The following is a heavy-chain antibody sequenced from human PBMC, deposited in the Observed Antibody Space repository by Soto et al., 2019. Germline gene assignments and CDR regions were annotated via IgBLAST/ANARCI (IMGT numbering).Heavy chain of an antibody. CDR3: TRPKGNWFDP. V-gene: IGHV3-73*01. Sequence: GGSLRLSCAASGFTFSGSAMHWVRQASGKGLEWVGRIRSKANSYATAYAASVKGRFTISRDDSKNTAYLQMNSLKTEDTAVYYCTRPKGNWFDPWGQGTLVTVSS. CDR1: GFTFSGSA. J-gene: IGHJ5*02. CDR2: IRSKANSYAT.